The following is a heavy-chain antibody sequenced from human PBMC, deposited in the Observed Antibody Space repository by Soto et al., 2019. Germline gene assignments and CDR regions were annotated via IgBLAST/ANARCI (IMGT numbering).Heavy chain of an antibody. CDR1: GGFINNPTYY. J-gene: IGHJ4*02. D-gene: IGHD3-10*01. V-gene: IGHV4-31*03. Sequence: QVQLQESGPGLVKSSQTLSLTCTVSGGFINNPTYYWSWIRQRPGKGLEWIGYIYYSGRTYYNPSLKSRATTSGDKSESQCSLKLSSVTAAHTASYDWARVATDPNGPGFDYWGQGTLVTVSS. CDR3: ARVATDPNGPGFDY. CDR2: IYYSGRT.